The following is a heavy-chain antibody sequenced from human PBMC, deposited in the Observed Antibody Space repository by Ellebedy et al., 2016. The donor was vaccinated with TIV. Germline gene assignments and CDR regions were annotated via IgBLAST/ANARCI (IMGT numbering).Heavy chain of an antibody. CDR2: IEFTGSA. J-gene: IGHJ4*01. D-gene: IGHD3-10*01. CDR1: GDSISSSGSY. V-gene: IGHV4-39*01. CDR3: ARLLPTGIYGRGFFDS. Sequence: SETLSLTXTVSGDSISSSGSYGGWIRQPPGKGLEWIGTIEFTGSAYYSPSLTSRATISVDKSQNQLSLNLISVTGADTAVYYCARLLPTGIYGRGFFDSWGQGILVTVSS.